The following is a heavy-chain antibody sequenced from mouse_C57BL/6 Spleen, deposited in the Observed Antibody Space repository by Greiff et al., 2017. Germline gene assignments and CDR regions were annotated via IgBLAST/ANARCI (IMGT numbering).Heavy chain of an antibody. CDR2: INYDGSST. D-gene: IGHD2-1*01. CDR3: ARAYGNSYAMDY. Sequence: EVMLVESEGGLVQPGSSMKLSCTASGFTFSDYYMAWVRQVPEKGLEWVANINYDGSSTYYLDSLKSRFIISRDNAKNILYLQMSSLKSEDTATYYCARAYGNSYAMDYWGQGTSVTVSS. CDR1: GFTFSDYY. J-gene: IGHJ4*01. V-gene: IGHV5-16*01.